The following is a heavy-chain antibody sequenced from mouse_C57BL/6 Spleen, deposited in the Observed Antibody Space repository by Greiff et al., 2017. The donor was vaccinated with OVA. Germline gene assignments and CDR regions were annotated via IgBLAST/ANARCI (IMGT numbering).Heavy chain of an antibody. V-gene: IGHV1-55*01. CDR3: ARWDDYDWFAY. Sequence: QVQLKQSGAELVKPGASVKMSCKASGYTFTSYWITWVKQRPGQGLEWIGDIYPGSGSTNYNEKFKSKATLTVDTSSSTAYMQLSSLTSEDSAVYYCARWDDYDWFAYWGQGTLVTVSA. D-gene: IGHD2-4*01. CDR1: GYTFTSYW. J-gene: IGHJ3*01. CDR2: IYPGSGST.